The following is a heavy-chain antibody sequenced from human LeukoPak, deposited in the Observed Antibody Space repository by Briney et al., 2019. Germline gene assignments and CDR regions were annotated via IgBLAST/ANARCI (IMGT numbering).Heavy chain of an antibody. D-gene: IGHD3-3*01. Sequence: PSETLSLTCAVYGGSFSGYYWSWIRQPPGKGLEWIGEINHSGSTNYNPSLKSRVTISVDTSKNQFSLKLSSVTAADTAVYYCAKEDDFWSGSRFDPWGQGTLVTVSS. CDR3: AKEDDFWSGSRFDP. CDR2: INHSGST. V-gene: IGHV4-34*01. J-gene: IGHJ5*02. CDR1: GGSFSGYY.